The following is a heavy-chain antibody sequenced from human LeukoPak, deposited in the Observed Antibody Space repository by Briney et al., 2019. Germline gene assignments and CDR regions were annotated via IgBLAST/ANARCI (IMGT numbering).Heavy chain of an antibody. CDR3: ARLFLGWFDP. D-gene: IGHD2-21*01. V-gene: IGHV1-18*01. J-gene: IGHJ5*02. CDR1: GGTFSSYA. CDR2: ISAYNGNT. Sequence: ASVKVSCKASGGTFSSYAISWVRQAPGQGLEWMGWISAYNGNTNYAQKLQGRVTMTTDTSTSTAYMELRSLRSDDTAVYYCARLFLGWFDPWGQGTLVTVSS.